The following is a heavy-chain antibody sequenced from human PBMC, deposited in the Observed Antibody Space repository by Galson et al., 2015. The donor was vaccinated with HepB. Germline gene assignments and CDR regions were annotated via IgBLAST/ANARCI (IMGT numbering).Heavy chain of an antibody. J-gene: IGHJ4*02. CDR1: GFTFSSYS. Sequence: SLRLSCAASGFTFSSYSMNWVRQAPGKGLEWVSYIDKSSTTIYYADSVKGRFTISRDNARNSLYPQLTSLRDDDTAVYYCARDSGAGWGNFDYWGQGTLVTVSS. CDR3: ARDSGAGWGNFDY. CDR2: IDKSSTTI. V-gene: IGHV3-48*02. D-gene: IGHD3-10*01.